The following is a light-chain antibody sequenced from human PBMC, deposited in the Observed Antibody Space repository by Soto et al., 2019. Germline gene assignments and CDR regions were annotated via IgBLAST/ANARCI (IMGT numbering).Light chain of an antibody. V-gene: IGLV1-44*01. CDR1: RSNIGSQN. J-gene: IGLJ1*01. CDR3: AAWDDSLIGYV. Sequence: SVLTQPPSTSGTPGQRVTISCSGSRSNIGSQNVNWYQQLPGTAPKLLIYNNNQRPSGVPDRFSGSKSGTSASLAISGLQSEDEAAYYCAAWDDSLIGYVFGTGTKLTVL. CDR2: NNN.